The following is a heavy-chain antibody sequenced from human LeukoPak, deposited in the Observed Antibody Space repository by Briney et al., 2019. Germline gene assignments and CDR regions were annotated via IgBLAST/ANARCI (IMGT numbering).Heavy chain of an antibody. Sequence: PGGSLRLSCAASGFTFSSYGMHWVRQAPGKGLEWVAVIWYDGSNKYYADSVKGRFTISRDNSKNTLYLQMNSPRAEDTAVYYCARDMAALATLIDYGGKGTLVTVS. V-gene: IGHV3-33*01. CDR3: ARDMAALATLIDY. CDR1: GFTFSSYG. D-gene: IGHD5-24*01. J-gene: IGHJ4*02. CDR2: IWYDGSNK.